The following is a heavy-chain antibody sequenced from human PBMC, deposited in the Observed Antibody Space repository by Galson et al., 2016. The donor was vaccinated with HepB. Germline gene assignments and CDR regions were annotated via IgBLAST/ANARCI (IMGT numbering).Heavy chain of an antibody. V-gene: IGHV3-30-3*01. CDR1: GFTFDTFT. CDR2: TSYDGTNN. Sequence: LRLSCAASGFTFDTFTLHWVRQSPGKGLEWVAVTSYDGTNNYYADSVKGRFTISRDNSKNTLYLQMNSLRLEDAAVYYCARVPSSSWFSPWYFDLWGRGTLVTVSS. D-gene: IGHD6-13*01. CDR3: ARVPSSSWFSPWYFDL. J-gene: IGHJ2*01.